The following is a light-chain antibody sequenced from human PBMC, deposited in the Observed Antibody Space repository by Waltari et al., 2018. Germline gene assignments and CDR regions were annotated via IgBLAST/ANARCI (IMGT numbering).Light chain of an antibody. Sequence: SYELTQPPSVSVSPGQTAMTTCSAAALPKQSSYWYRQKTVQAPMLLINEDRARPSGIPGRFSFSTSGTTVTLTISGVKAEDEADYYCQSADTTGSSWVFGGGTKLTVL. V-gene: IGLV3-25*03. CDR2: EDR. CDR3: QSADTTGSSWV. CDR1: ALPKQS. J-gene: IGLJ3*02.